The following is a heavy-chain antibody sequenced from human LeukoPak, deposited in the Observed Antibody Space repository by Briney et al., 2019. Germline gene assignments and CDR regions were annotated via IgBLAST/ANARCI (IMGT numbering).Heavy chain of an antibody. J-gene: IGHJ4*02. D-gene: IGHD6-19*01. CDR1: GFTFSSYW. CDR3: ARDGEVAVAYFDY. Sequence: PGGSLRLSCAASGFTFSSYWMHWVRQAPGKGLVGVSRINSDGSSTNYADSVKGRFTISRDNAKNSLYLQMNSLRDEDTAVYYCARDGEVAVAYFDYWGQGTLVTVSS. CDR2: INSDGSST. V-gene: IGHV3-74*01.